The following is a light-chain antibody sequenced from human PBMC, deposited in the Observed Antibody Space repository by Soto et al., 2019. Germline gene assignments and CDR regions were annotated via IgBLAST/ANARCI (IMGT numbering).Light chain of an antibody. Sequence: QSALTQPPSASGSPGQSVTISCTGTSSDVGGYNYVSWYQQHPGKAPKLMIYEVFIRPSGVSSRFSGSKSGSTASLTISGLLAEDEADYYCSSYTTTNTLYVFGTGTKLTVL. CDR2: EVF. CDR3: SSYTTTNTLYV. CDR1: SSDVGGYNY. J-gene: IGLJ1*01. V-gene: IGLV2-14*01.